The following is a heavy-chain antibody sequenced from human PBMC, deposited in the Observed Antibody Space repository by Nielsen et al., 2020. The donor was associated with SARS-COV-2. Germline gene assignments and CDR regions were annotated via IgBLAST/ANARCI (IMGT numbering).Heavy chain of an antibody. V-gene: IGHV3-74*03. CDR2: INPDESKT. CDR1: GFTFSDYS. D-gene: IGHD3-22*01. Sequence: GGSLRLSCTGSGFTFSDYSMNWVRQAPGKGLVWVSHINPDESKTTYADSVKGRFTISRDNAKNTLYLQMNSLRAEDTAVYYCARLWDDGYYFDTGPYDYWGQGTLVTVSS. J-gene: IGHJ4*02. CDR3: ARLWDDGYYFDTGPYDY.